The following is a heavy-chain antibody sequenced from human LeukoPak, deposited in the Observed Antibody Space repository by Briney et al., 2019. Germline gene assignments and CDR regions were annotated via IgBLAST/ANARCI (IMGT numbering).Heavy chain of an antibody. CDR1: GESFSGHY. CDR2: VNHSGAT. J-gene: IGHJ4*02. CDR3: ARGPGVMTAVTIYYFDY. D-gene: IGHD3-3*01. V-gene: IGHV4-34*01. Sequence: SETLSLTCAVYGESFSGHYWSWIRQPPGKGPEWIGEVNHSGATTYTPSLKSLVTISVDTSKNQFSLNLRSVTAADTATYYCARGPGVMTAVTIYYFDYWGQGTLVTVSS.